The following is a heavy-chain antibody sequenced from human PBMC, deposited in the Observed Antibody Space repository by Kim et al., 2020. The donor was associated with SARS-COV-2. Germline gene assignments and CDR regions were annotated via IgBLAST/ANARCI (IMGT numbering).Heavy chain of an antibody. J-gene: IGHJ3*02. CDR2: IYYSGST. V-gene: IGHV4-59*13. D-gene: IGHD3-3*01. Sequence: SETLSLTCTVSGGSISSYYWSWIRQPPGKGLEWIGYIYYSGSTNYNPSLKSRVTISVDTSKNQFSLKLSSVTAADTAMYYCARGDTIFGVVISFGAFDIWGQGTMVTVSS. CDR1: GGSISSYY. CDR3: ARGDTIFGVVISFGAFDI.